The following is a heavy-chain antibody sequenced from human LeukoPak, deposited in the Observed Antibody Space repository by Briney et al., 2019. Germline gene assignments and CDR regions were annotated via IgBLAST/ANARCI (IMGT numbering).Heavy chain of an antibody. D-gene: IGHD3-22*01. CDR1: GGSISSYY. J-gene: IGHJ3*02. V-gene: IGHV4-59*08. CDR3: ARLVYDSSGYYYDAFDI. Sequence: PSETLSHTCTVSGGSISSYYWSWIRQPPGKGLEWIGYIYYSGSTNYNPSLKSRVTISVDTSKNQFSLKLSSVTAADTAVYYCARLVYDSSGYYYDAFDIWGQGTMVTVSS. CDR2: IYYSGST.